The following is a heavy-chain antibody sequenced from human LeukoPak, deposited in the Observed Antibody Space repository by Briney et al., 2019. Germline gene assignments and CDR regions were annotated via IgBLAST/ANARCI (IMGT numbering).Heavy chain of an antibody. V-gene: IGHV4-61*01. J-gene: IGHJ3*02. CDR3: ARDRHVTFLYGRRADDAFDI. Sequence: SETLSLTCTVSGGSVSSGSYYWSWIRQPPGKGLEWIGYIYYSGSTNYNPSLKSRVTISVDTSKNQFSLKLSSVTAADTAVYYCARDRHVTFLYGRRADDAFDIWGQGTMVTVSS. CDR1: GGSVSSGSYY. D-gene: IGHD2/OR15-2a*01. CDR2: IYYSGST.